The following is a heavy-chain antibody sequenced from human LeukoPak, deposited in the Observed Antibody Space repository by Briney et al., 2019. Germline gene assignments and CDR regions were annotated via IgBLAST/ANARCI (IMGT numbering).Heavy chain of an antibody. Sequence: GGSLRLSCAASGFTFSSYGMHWVRRAPGKGLEWISAISGSGGATHYADSVKGRFTISRDNSKNTLYLQMNSLRAEDTAVYYCAKLSGYDFWNYFDYWGQGTLVTVSS. CDR3: AKLSGYDFWNYFDY. V-gene: IGHV3-23*01. J-gene: IGHJ4*02. D-gene: IGHD3-3*01. CDR2: ISGSGGAT. CDR1: GFTFSSYG.